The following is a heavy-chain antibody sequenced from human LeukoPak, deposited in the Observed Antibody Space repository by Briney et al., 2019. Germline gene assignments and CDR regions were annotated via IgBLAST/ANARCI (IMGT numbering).Heavy chain of an antibody. CDR1: GGSFSGYY. J-gene: IGHJ4*02. CDR2: INHSGST. CDR3: ARVNPPTYYYGSGSYYRHFDY. Sequence: PSETLSLTCAVYGGSFSGYYWSWIRQPPGKGLDWIGEINHSGSTNYNPSLKSRVTISVDTSKNQFSLKLSSVTAADTAVYYCARVNPPTYYYGSGSYYRHFDYWGQGTLVTVSS. D-gene: IGHD3-10*01. V-gene: IGHV4-34*01.